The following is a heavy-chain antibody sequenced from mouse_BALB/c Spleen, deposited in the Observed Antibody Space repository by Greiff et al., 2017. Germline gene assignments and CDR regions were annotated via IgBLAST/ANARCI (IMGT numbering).Heavy chain of an antibody. CDR2: IWAGGST. CDR1: GFSLTSYG. CDR3: ARERYDGAMDY. V-gene: IGHV2-9*02. Sequence: VKLVESGPGLVAPSQSLSITCTVSGFSLTSYGVHWVRQPPGKGLEWLGVIWAGGSTNYNSALMSRLSISKDNSKSQVFLKMNSLQTDDTAMYYCARERYDGAMDYWGQGTSVTVSS. J-gene: IGHJ4*01. D-gene: IGHD2-14*01.